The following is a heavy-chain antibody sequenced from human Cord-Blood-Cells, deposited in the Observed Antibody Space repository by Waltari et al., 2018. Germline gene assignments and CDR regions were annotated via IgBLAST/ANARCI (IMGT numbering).Heavy chain of an antibody. V-gene: IGHV3-30*18. CDR1: GFTFSSYG. J-gene: IGHJ4*02. CDR3: AKDRDWEFDY. CDR2: ISYDGSNK. D-gene: IGHD1-26*01. Sequence: QVQLVESGGGVVQPGRSLRLSCAASGFTFSSYGMHWVRQAPGKGLEWVAVISYDGSNKYYADSVKCRFTISRDNSKNTLYLQMNSLRAEDTAVYYCAKDRDWEFDYWGQGTLVTVSS.